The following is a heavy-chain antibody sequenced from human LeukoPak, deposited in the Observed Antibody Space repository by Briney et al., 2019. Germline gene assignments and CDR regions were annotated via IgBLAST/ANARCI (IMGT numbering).Heavy chain of an antibody. V-gene: IGHV4-59*01. Sequence: PSETLSLTCTVSGGSISSYYWSWIRQLPGKGLEWIGYIYYSGSTNYNPSLKSRVTISVDTSKNQFSLKLSSVTAADTAVYYCARTRVPTPYYYYYMDVWGKGTTVTVSS. D-gene: IGHD2-2*01. J-gene: IGHJ6*03. CDR2: IYYSGST. CDR1: GGSISSYY. CDR3: ARTRVPTPYYYYYMDV.